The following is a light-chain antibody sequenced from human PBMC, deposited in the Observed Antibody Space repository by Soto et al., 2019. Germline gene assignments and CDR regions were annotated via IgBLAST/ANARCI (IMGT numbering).Light chain of an antibody. CDR1: QSISSW. CDR2: KAS. Sequence: DIQMTQSPSTLSASVVDRVTITCRASQSISSWLAWYQQKPGKAPNLLIYKASSLESGVPSRFSGSGSGTEFTLTISSLQPDDFATYYCQQYNTYWTFGQGTKVEIK. V-gene: IGKV1-5*03. J-gene: IGKJ1*01. CDR3: QQYNTYWT.